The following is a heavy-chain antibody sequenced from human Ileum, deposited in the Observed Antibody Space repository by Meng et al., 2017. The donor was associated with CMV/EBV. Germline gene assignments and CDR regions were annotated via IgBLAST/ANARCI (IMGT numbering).Heavy chain of an antibody. CDR1: GGSINSYY. CDR3: ARAGRDYYGSGKVYYGMDV. Sequence: SETLSLTCTVSGGSINSYYWSWIRQPPGKGLEWIGFIYYSGSTNYNPSLKSRVTMSVDTSKNQFSLKLSSVTAADTAVYYCARAGRDYYGSGKVYYGMDVWGQGTTVTVSS. D-gene: IGHD3-10*01. CDR2: IYYSGST. J-gene: IGHJ6*02. V-gene: IGHV4-59*01.